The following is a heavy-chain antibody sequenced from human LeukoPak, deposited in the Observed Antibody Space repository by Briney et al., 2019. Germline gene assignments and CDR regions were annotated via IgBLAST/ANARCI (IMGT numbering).Heavy chain of an antibody. CDR3: AKDLQQWPGAPPNFDY. J-gene: IGHJ4*02. CDR2: INHSGST. D-gene: IGHD6-19*01. Sequence: PSETLSLTCAVYGGSFSGYYWSWIRQPPGKGLEWIGEINHSGSTNYNLSLKSRVTISVDKSKNQFSLNLSSVTAADTAVYYCAKDLQQWPGAPPNFDYWGQGTLVTVSS. V-gene: IGHV4-34*01. CDR1: GGSFSGYY.